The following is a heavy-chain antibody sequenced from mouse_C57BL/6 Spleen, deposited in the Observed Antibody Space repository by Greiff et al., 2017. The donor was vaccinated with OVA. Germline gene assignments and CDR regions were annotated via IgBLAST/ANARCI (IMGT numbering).Heavy chain of an antibody. D-gene: IGHD2-3*01. V-gene: IGHV1-55*01. J-gene: IGHJ4*01. CDR2: IYPGSGST. CDR1: GYTFTSYW. CDR3: ARSPLYDNYAMDY. Sequence: QVQLQQPGAELVKPGASVKMSCKASGYTFTSYWITWVKQRPGQGLGWIGDIYPGSGSTNYNEKFKSKATLTVDTSSSTAYMQLSSLTSEDSAVYYCARSPLYDNYAMDYWGQGTSVTVSS.